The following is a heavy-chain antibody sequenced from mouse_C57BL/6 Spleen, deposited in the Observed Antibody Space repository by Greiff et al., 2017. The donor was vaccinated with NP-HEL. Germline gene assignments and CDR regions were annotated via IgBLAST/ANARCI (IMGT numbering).Heavy chain of an antibody. CDR1: GYTFTSYW. J-gene: IGHJ3*01. CDR2: IDPSNSNT. D-gene: IGHD3-3*01. Sequence: QVQLQQPGAELVKPGASVKLSCKASGYTFTSYWMQWVKQRPGQGLEWIGEIDPSNSNTNYKQKFKGQATLTIDTSTNTGYMQLSSLTSEDSAIYYCARSGDRDYWGQGTLVTVSA. CDR3: ARSGDRDY. V-gene: IGHV1-50*01.